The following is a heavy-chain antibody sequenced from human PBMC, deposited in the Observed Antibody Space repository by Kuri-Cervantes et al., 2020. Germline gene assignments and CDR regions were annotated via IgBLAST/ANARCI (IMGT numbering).Heavy chain of an antibody. D-gene: IGHD1-26*01. CDR3: ARSMVGTQDY. J-gene: IGHJ4*02. V-gene: IGHV3-30-3*01. CDR1: GFTFSSYA. Sequence: GESLKISCAASGFTFSSYAMHWVRQAPGKGLEWVAFISYDGSNKYYADSVKGRFTISRDNSKNTLYLQMNSLRAEDTAVYYCARSMVGTQDYWGQGTLVTVSS. CDR2: ISYDGSNK.